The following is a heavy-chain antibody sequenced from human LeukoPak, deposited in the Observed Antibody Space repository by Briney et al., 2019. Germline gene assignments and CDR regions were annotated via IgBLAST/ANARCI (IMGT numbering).Heavy chain of an antibody. V-gene: IGHV5-51*01. CDR1: GYSFTSYW. CDR2: IYPGDSDT. Sequence: GESLKISCKGSGYSFTSYWIGWVRQMPGKGLEWMGIIYPGDSDTRYSPSFQGQVTISADKSISSAYLQWSSLKASDTAMYYCARLSMVRGPTVDWFDPWGQGTLVTVSS. J-gene: IGHJ5*02. D-gene: IGHD3-10*01. CDR3: ARLSMVRGPTVDWFDP.